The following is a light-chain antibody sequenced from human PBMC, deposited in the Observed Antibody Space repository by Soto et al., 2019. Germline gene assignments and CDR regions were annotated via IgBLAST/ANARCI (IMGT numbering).Light chain of an antibody. CDR2: AYD. J-gene: IGLJ2*01. CDR3: QSYDIRLNGLT. CDR1: SANIGANT. V-gene: IGLV1-44*01. Sequence: QSVLTQPPSASGTPGQRVIISCSGSSANIGANTGNWYQQLPGTAPKLLIYAYDKRPSGVPDRFSGSKSGTSASLAISGLQSEDEADYYCQSYDIRLNGLTFGLGTKLTVL.